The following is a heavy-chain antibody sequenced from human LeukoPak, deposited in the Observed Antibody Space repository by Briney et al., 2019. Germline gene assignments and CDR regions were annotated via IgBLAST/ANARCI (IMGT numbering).Heavy chain of an antibody. J-gene: IGHJ3*02. Sequence: GGSLRLSCTASGFTFGDYAMSWFRQAPGKGLEWVGFIRSKAYGGTTEYAASVKGRFTISRDDSKSIAYLQMNSLKTEDTAAYYCTRDPARYYYDSSGYYYGAFDIWGQGTMVTVSS. D-gene: IGHD3-22*01. CDR1: GFTFGDYA. V-gene: IGHV3-49*03. CDR3: TRDPARYYYDSSGYYYGAFDI. CDR2: IRSKAYGGTT.